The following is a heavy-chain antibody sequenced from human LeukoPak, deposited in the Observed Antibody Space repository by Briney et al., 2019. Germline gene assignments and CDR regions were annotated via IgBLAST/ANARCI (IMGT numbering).Heavy chain of an antibody. CDR1: GGSISSYY. Sequence: RAATLSLTCTVSGGSISSYYWSWIRQPPGKGLEWIGYIYYSGSTNYNPSLKSRVTISVDTSKNQFFLKLSSVTAADTAVYYCARGRGPAAAGLFDYWGQGTLVTVSS. CDR2: IYYSGST. D-gene: IGHD6-13*01. CDR3: ARGRGPAAAGLFDY. J-gene: IGHJ4*02. V-gene: IGHV4-59*01.